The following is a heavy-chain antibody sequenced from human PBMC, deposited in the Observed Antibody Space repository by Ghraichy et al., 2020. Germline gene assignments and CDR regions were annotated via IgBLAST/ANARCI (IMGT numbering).Heavy chain of an antibody. CDR1: GFTFSNHG. J-gene: IGHJ5*01. CDR2: ISYDGSNT. D-gene: IGHD3-10*01. CDR3: AKVNLWFGELFQNTPPVDT. V-gene: IGHV3-30*18. Sequence: GGSLRLSCAASGFTFSNHGMHWVRQAPGKGLEWVALISYDGSNTYYADSVKGRFTISRDNSNSMLFLQMNGLRAEDTAVYYCAKVNLWFGELFQNTPPVDTWGHGTLVTVSS.